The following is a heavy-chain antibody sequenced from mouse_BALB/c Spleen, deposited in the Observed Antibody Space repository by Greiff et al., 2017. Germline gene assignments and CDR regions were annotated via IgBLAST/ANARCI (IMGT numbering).Heavy chain of an antibody. V-gene: IGHV14-4*02. J-gene: IGHJ4*01. D-gene: IGHD1-2*01. Sequence: VQLKESGAELVRSGASVKLSCTASGFNIKDYYMHWVKQRPEQGLEWIGWIDPENGDTEYAPKFQGKATMTADTSSNTAYLQLSSLTSEDTAVYYCRLLRLHGPGAMDYWGQGTSVTVSS. CDR3: RLLRLHGPGAMDY. CDR1: GFNIKDYY. CDR2: IDPENGDT.